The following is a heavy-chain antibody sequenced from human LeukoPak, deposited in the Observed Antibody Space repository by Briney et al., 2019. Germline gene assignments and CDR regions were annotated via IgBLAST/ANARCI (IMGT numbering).Heavy chain of an antibody. D-gene: IGHD3-10*01. J-gene: IGHJ4*02. Sequence: ASVKVSCKASGYTFTSYDINWVRQATGQGLEWMGWMNPNSGNTGYAQKFQGRVTITRNTSISTAYMELRSLRSDDTAVYYCASSGSGSYWTHYYWGQGTLVTVSS. CDR3: ASSGSGSYWTHYY. CDR2: MNPNSGNT. CDR1: GYTFTSYD. V-gene: IGHV1-8*03.